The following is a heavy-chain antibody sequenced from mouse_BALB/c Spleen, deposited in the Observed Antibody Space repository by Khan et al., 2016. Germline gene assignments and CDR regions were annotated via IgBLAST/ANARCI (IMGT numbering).Heavy chain of an antibody. D-gene: IGHD2-14*01. V-gene: IGHV3-8*02. CDR3: ARDYRYDRNYAMDY. Sequence: EVQLQESGPSLVKPSQTLSLTCSVTGDSITSGYWNWIRKFPGNKLEYMGYISYSGSTYYNPSLKSRISITRDTSKNQHYLQLNSVTTEDTATDSCARDYRYDRNYAMDYWGQGTSVTVTS. J-gene: IGHJ4*01. CDR2: ISYSGST. CDR1: GDSITSGY.